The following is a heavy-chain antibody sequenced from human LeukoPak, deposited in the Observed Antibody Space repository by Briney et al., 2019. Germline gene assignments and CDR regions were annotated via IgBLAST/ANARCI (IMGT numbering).Heavy chain of an antibody. J-gene: IGHJ4*02. CDR3: ARVKTMIIVVSLFDY. D-gene: IGHD3-22*01. V-gene: IGHV1-2*02. CDR1: GYTFTGYY. Sequence: ASVKVSCKASGYTFTGYYMHWVRQAPGQGLEWMGWINPNSGGTNYAQQFQGRLTMTRDTSISTAYMELSRLRSDDTAVYYCARVKTMIIVVSLFDYGGQGTLSPSPQ. CDR2: INPNSGGT.